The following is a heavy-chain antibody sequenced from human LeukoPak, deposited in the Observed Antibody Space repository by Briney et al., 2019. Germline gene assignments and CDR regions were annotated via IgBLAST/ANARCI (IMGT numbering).Heavy chain of an antibody. CDR1: GGSISSSNW. CDR3: ARIMEYRSYGDYYYGMDV. V-gene: IGHV4-4*02. Sequence: PSGTLSLTCAVSGGSISSSNWWSWVRQPPGKGLEWIGEIYHSGSTNYNPSLKSRVTISVDKSKNQFSLKLSSVTAADTAVYYCARIMEYRSYGDYYYGMDVWGQGTTVTVSS. J-gene: IGHJ6*02. D-gene: IGHD5-18*01. CDR2: IYHSGST.